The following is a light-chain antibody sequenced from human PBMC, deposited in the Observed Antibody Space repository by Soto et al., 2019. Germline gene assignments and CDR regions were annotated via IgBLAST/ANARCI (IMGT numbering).Light chain of an antibody. CDR2: GAS. Sequence: EIVLRQSPTTLSVSPGERVTLSCTASHDVSTNLAWYQQKHGQSPRLIIYGASNRATGVPARFSGSGSGTDLTLTIYRLQPEDLAVYYCQQHTNWPPMYTFGQGNKLHIK. V-gene: IGKV3-15*01. CDR3: QQHTNWPPMYT. J-gene: IGKJ2*01. CDR1: HDVSTN.